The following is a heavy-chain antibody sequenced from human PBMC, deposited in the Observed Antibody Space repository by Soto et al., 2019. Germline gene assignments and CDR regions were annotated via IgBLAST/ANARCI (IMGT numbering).Heavy chain of an antibody. CDR3: ARDFSTSADGFDY. J-gene: IGHJ4*02. D-gene: IGHD6-13*01. Sequence: ASVKVSCKASGYTFIGSYIHWVRQAPGKGLEWMGWINPKTGGTNYAQKFQGRVTLTRDTSINTASMGLTRLRSDDTAVYFCARDFSTSADGFDYWGQGTLVTVSS. V-gene: IGHV1-2*02. CDR2: INPKTGGT. CDR1: GYTFIGSY.